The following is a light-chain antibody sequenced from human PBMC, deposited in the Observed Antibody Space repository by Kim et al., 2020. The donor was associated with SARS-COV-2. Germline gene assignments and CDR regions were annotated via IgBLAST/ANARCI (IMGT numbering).Light chain of an antibody. CDR1: QGISSY. J-gene: IGKJ4*01. Sequence: ASTGDRVTITCRASQGISSYLAWYQQKPGKAPKLLIYAASTLQSGVPSRFSGSGSGTDFTLTISCLQSEDFATYYCQQYDTYPLTFGGGTKVDIK. V-gene: IGKV1-8*01. CDR3: QQYDTYPLT. CDR2: AAS.